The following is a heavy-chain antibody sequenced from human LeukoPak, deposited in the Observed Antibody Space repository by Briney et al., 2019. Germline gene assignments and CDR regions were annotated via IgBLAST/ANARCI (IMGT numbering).Heavy chain of an antibody. CDR3: ARASRSYTSYYGMDV. D-gene: IGHD6-13*01. V-gene: IGHV3-21*01. CDR2: ISSSSSYI. Sequence: PGGSLRLSCAASGFTFSGYSMNWVRQAPGKGLEWVSSISSSSSYIYYADSVKGRFTISRDNAKNSLYLQMNSLRAEDTAVYYCARASRSYTSYYGMDVWGQGTTVTVSS. CDR1: GFTFSGYS. J-gene: IGHJ6*02.